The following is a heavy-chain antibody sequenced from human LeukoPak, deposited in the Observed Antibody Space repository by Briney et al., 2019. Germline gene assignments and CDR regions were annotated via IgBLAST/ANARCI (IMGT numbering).Heavy chain of an antibody. D-gene: IGHD2-2*01. CDR2: ISGTDDST. V-gene: IGHV3-23*01. Sequence: GGSLRLSCAASGFTFSTYAMSWVRQAPGKGLEWGSTISGTDDSTYYADSVKGRFTISTDNSKNTLYLQMTSLSAEDTAVYYCAKAACTTSCYYNCWGQGTLVTVSS. CDR3: AKAACTTSCYYNC. CDR1: GFTFSTYA. J-gene: IGHJ4*02.